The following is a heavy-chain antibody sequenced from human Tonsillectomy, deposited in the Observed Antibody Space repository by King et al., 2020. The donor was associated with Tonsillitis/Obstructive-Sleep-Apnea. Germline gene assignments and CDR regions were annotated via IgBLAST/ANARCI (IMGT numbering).Heavy chain of an antibody. CDR3: AREGEYSSTNFFDY. D-gene: IGHD6-6*01. CDR1: GGSISSSPYY. Sequence: QLQESGPGLVKPSETLSLSCTVSGGSISSSPYYWSWIRQPPGKGLEWIGSIYHSGSTYYNPSLKSRVTISVDTSKNQFSLKLSSVTAADTAVYYCAREGEYSSTNFFDYWGQGTLVTVSS. V-gene: IGHV4-39*02. J-gene: IGHJ4*02. CDR2: IYHSGST.